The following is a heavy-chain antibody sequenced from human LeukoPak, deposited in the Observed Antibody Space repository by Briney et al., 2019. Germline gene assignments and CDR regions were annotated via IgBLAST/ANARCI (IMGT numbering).Heavy chain of an antibody. D-gene: IGHD3-9*01. CDR2: ISAYNGNT. J-gene: IGHJ4*02. V-gene: IGHV1-18*01. CDR1: GYTFTSYG. CDR3: ARVTVLRYFDWLSTGYDY. Sequence: ASVKVSCKASGYTFTSYGLSWVRQAPGQGLEWMGWISAYNGNTNYAQKPQGRVTMTTDTSTSTAYMELRSLRSDDTAVYYCARVTVLRYFDWLSTGYDYWGQGTLVTVSS.